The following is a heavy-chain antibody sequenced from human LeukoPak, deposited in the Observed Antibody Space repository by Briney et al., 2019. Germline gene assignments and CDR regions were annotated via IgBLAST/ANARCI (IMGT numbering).Heavy chain of an antibody. CDR2: ISSSSSYI. CDR1: GFTFSSYS. D-gene: IGHD1-7*01. J-gene: IGHJ4*02. Sequence: KPGGSLRLSCAASGFTFSSYSMNWVRQAPGKGLEWVSSISSSSSYIYYADSVKGRFTISRDNAKNSLYLQMNSLRAEDTAVYYCARDLYITGTSDCWGQGTLVTVSS. V-gene: IGHV3-21*01. CDR3: ARDLYITGTSDC.